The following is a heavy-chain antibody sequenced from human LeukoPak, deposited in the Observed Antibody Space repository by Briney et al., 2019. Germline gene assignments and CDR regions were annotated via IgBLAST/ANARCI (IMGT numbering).Heavy chain of an antibody. V-gene: IGHV3-21*01. CDR1: GFTFSSYS. J-gene: IGHJ5*02. CDR3: ARDKDRGNWFDP. CDR2: ISSSSSYI. D-gene: IGHD1-14*01. Sequence: GGSLRLSCAASGFTFSSYSMNWVRQAPGKGXXXXXSISSSSSYIYYADSVKGRFTISRDNAKNSLYLQMNSLRAEDTAVYYCARDKDRGNWFDPWGQGTLVTVSS.